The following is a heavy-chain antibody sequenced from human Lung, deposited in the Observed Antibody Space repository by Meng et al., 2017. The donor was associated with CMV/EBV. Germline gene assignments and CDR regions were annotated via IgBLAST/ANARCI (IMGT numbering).Heavy chain of an antibody. V-gene: IGHV3-73*01. D-gene: IGHD3-10*01. CDR3: ARQGGETYGSHYYYGMDV. CDR1: GFTFSGSP. J-gene: IGHJ6*02. CDR2: IRSKPYSYAT. Sequence: GGSXRLXCAASGFTFSGSPMHWVRQASGKGLKWVGRIRSKPYSYATEYAASVKGRFTISRDDSKNTAFLQMDSLKTEDTAVYYCARQGGETYGSHYYYGMDVWXQGXTVTVSS.